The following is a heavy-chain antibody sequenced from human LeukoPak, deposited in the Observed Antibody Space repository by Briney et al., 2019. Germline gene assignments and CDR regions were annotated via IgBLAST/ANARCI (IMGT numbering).Heavy chain of an antibody. CDR2: ISGSGGST. V-gene: IGHV3-23*01. D-gene: IGHD6-6*01. J-gene: IGHJ6*03. Sequence: GGSLRLSCAASGFTFSSYAMSWVRQAPGKGLEWVSAISGSGGSTYYADSVKGRFTISRDNSKNTLYLQMNSLRAEDTAVYYCASPSIAARRRYYYYMDVWGKGTTVTVSS. CDR1: GFTFSSYA. CDR3: ASPSIAARRRYYYYMDV.